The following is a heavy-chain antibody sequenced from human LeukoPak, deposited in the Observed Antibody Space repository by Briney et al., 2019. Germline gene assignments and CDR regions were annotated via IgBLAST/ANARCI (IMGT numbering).Heavy chain of an antibody. CDR3: AREVGFLRHYYYMDV. CDR2: INPNSGDT. J-gene: IGHJ6*03. CDR1: GYTFTSYY. D-gene: IGHD1-26*01. V-gene: IGHV1-2*02. Sequence: GASVKVSCKASGYTFTSYYIHWVRQAPGQGLEWMGWINPNSGDTNYAQNFQGRVTMTRDTSITTAYMDLSSLRYDDTAVYYCAREVGFLRHYYYMDVWGKGTTVTISS.